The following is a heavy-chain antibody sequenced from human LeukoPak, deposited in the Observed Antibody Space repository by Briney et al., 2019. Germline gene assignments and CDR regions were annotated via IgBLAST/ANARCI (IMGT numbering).Heavy chain of an antibody. D-gene: IGHD1-14*01. V-gene: IGHV4-59*01. CDR2: IYYSGST. CDR3: ARGITFFDY. J-gene: IGHJ4*02. CDR1: GGSISPYY. Sequence: SETLSLTCTVSGGSISPYYWSWIRQPPGKGLEWIGYIYYSGSTKYNPSLKSRVTISFDTSKNQFSLKLKSVTAADTAIYYCARGITFFDYWGQGTLVTVSS.